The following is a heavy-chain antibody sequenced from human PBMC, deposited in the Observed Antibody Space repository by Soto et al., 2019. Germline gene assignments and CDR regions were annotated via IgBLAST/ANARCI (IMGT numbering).Heavy chain of an antibody. J-gene: IGHJ6*03. Sequence: QVQLVESGGGVVQPGRSLTLSCAASGFPFTSYAIHWVRQAPGKGLEWVAVISHDGGIKHYADSVKGPFTTSRDNSQNTLYLQMNSLSDEDTALYHCEREHYSLYVWAQGTPVTVAS. V-gene: IGHV3-30-3*01. CDR2: ISHDGGIK. CDR1: GFPFTSYA. CDR3: EREHYSLYV.